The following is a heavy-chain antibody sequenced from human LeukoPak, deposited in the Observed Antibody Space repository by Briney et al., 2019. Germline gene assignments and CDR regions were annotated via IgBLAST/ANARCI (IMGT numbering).Heavy chain of an antibody. CDR3: AKVWRITMVRGVGLDY. J-gene: IGHJ4*02. Sequence: PGGSLRLSCAASGFTFSNYAMHWVRQAPGKGLEWVSAISGSEGSTYYADSVKGRFTISRDNSKNTLYLQMNSLRAEDTAVYYCAKVWRITMVRGVGLDYWGQGTLVTVSS. D-gene: IGHD3-10*01. CDR2: ISGSEGST. V-gene: IGHV3-23*01. CDR1: GFTFSNYA.